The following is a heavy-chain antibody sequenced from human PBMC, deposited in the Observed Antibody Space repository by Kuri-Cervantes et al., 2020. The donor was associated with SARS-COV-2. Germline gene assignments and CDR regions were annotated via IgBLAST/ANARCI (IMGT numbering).Heavy chain of an antibody. CDR3: TRAGDIVVVPYYGMDV. Sequence: ASVKVSCKASGYNFPDYGISWVRQAPGQGLEWMGMINPAGGDTNYAQKFQGRVTMTRDTSTRTVYMELTSLRSEDTAIYYCTRAGDIVVVPYYGMDVWGQGTTVTVSS. D-gene: IGHD2-15*01. CDR1: GYNFPDYG. J-gene: IGHJ6*02. V-gene: IGHV1-46*03. CDR2: INPAGGDT.